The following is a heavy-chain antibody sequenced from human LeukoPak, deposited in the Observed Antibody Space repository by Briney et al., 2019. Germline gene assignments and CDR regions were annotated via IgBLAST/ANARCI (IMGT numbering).Heavy chain of an antibody. CDR1: GFTFSTYD. Sequence: GGSLRLSCAASGFTFSTYDMSWVRRAPGKGLEWVSYISSGGGTIYYADSVEGRFTISRDNAKNSLFLQMSSLRAEDTAIYYCTREGGSFFFDYWGQGALVTVSS. CDR2: ISSGGGTI. D-gene: IGHD1-26*01. CDR3: TREGGSFFFDY. J-gene: IGHJ4*02. V-gene: IGHV3-48*03.